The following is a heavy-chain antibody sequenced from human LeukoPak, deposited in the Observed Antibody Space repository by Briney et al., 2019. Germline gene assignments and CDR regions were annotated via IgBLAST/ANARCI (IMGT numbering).Heavy chain of an antibody. Sequence: PGGSLRLSCAASGFTFSSYSMNWVRQAPGKGLEWVSYISSSSSTTYYADSVKGRFTISRDNSKNPLYLQMNSLRAEDTAVYYCAKESGIAVAGTQGWGQGTLVTVSS. CDR1: GFTFSSYS. V-gene: IGHV3-48*01. J-gene: IGHJ4*02. D-gene: IGHD6-19*01. CDR2: ISSSSSTT. CDR3: AKESGIAVAGTQG.